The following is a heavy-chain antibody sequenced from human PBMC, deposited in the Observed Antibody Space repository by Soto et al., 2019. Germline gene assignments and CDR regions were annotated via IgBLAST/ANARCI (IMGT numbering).Heavy chain of an antibody. CDR3: ARGFSSVSMDA. J-gene: IGHJ6*02. V-gene: IGHV4-61*08. D-gene: IGHD6-19*01. CDR1: GDSVSSGGYY. CDR2: IYSSGSA. Sequence: SVTVSLTCAVSGDSVSSGGYYCSWIRQPPGKGLEWIGYIYSSGSANYNPSLKSRVTISRDTSKNQISLKVASVTAADTAGYYCARGFSSVSMDAWGQGTTVTVSS.